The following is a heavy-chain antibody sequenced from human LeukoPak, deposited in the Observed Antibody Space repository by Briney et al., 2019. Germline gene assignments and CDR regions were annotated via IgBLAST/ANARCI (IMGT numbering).Heavy chain of an antibody. D-gene: IGHD3-9*01. CDR3: TTETYYDILTGYYS. CDR2: IKSKTDGGTT. CDR1: GFTFSNAW. J-gene: IGHJ5*02. V-gene: IGHV3-15*01. Sequence: KPGGSLRLPCAASGFTFSNAWMSWVRQAPGKGLEWVGRIKSKTDGGTTDYAAPVKGRFTISRDDSKNTLYLQMNSLKAEDTAVYYCTTETYYDILTGYYSWGQGTLVTVSS.